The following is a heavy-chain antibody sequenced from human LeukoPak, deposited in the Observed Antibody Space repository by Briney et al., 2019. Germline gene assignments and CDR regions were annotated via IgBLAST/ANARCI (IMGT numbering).Heavy chain of an antibody. CDR2: IIPILGIA. CDR3: ASTRSTSDWYTRGFEY. CDR1: GGTFSSYA. J-gene: IGHJ4*02. V-gene: IGHV1-69*04. D-gene: IGHD6-19*01. Sequence: SVKVSCKASGGTFSSYAISWVRQAPGQGLEWMGRIIPILGIANYAQKFQGRVTITADKSTSTAYMELSSLRSEDTAVYYCASTRSTSDWYTRGFEYWGQGTLVTVSS.